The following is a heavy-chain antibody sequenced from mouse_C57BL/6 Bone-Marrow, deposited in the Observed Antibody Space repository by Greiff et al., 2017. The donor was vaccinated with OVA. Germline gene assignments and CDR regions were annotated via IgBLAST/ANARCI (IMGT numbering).Heavy chain of an antibody. D-gene: IGHD1-1*01. CDR3: ARTYGSSYPVAMDY. J-gene: IGHJ4*01. Sequence: DVHLVESGGGLVKPGGSLKLSCAASGFTFSDYGMHWVRQAPEKGLEWVAYISSGSSTIYYADTVKGRFTISRDNAKNTLFLQMTSLRSEDTAMYYCARTYGSSYPVAMDYWGQGTSVTVSS. CDR2: ISSGSSTI. CDR1: GFTFSDYG. V-gene: IGHV5-17*01.